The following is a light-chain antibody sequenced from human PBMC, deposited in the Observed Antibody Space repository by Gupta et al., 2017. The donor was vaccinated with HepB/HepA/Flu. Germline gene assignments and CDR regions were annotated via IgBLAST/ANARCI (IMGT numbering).Light chain of an antibody. CDR3: QHENFSSIT. CDR1: QSIDNW. J-gene: IGKJ4*01. V-gene: IGKV1-5*03. Sequence: DIQMTQSPSTLSASVGDRVTITCRASQSIDNWLAWYQQKPGKAPKVLIYEASRVQSWVPSRFSGSGSGTEFTLTISSRQPDDFATYYCQHENFSSITFGRGTKVDSK. CDR2: EAS.